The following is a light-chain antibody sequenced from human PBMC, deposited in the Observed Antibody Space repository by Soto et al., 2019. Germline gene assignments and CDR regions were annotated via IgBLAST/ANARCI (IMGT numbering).Light chain of an antibody. CDR3: QQSYSTPST. CDR1: QSISSY. CDR2: AAS. V-gene: IGKV1-39*01. J-gene: IGKJ4*01. Sequence: IHMTQTXSYLSASLRDXXXXXXXASQSISSYLNWYQQKXGKAPKLLIHAASXLKSGVPARFSGSGSGTDFTLTISSLQPEDFATYYCQQSYSTPSTFGGGTKVDIK.